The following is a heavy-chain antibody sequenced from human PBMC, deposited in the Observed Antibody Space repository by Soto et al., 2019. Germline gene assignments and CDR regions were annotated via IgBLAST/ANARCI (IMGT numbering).Heavy chain of an antibody. D-gene: IGHD1-26*01. CDR2: ISYDGSNK. CDR3: AKRSGGWELRVPYYSGMDV. J-gene: IGHJ6*02. CDR1: GFTFSSYG. Sequence: GGSLRLSCAASGFTFSSYGMHWVRQAPGKGLEWVAVISYDGSNKYYADSVKGRFTISRDNSKNTLYLQMNSLRAEDTAVYCCAKRSGGWELRVPYYSGMDVWGQGTTVTV. V-gene: IGHV3-30*18.